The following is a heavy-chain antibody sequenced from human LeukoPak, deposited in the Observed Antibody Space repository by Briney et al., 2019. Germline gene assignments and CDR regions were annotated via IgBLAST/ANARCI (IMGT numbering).Heavy chain of an antibody. D-gene: IGHD2-21*02. CDR1: GYTFTSYA. Sequence: ASVKVSCKASGYTFTSYAMHWVRQAPGQGLEWMGWINTNTGNPTYAQGFTGRFVFSLDTSVSTAYLQISSPKAEDTAVYYCARELYCGGDCYFSYWGQGTLVTVSS. CDR3: ARELYCGGDCYFSY. J-gene: IGHJ4*02. CDR2: INTNTGNP. V-gene: IGHV7-4-1*02.